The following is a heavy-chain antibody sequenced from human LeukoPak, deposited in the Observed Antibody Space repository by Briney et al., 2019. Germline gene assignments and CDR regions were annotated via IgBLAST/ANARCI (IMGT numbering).Heavy chain of an antibody. CDR1: GFTFSDYY. J-gene: IGHJ4*02. V-gene: IGHV3-11*04. CDR2: ISSGGRTI. CDR3: ANSPNDTSGYYYVVPFFY. D-gene: IGHD3-22*01. Sequence: GGSLSLSCAAPGFTFSDYYMSWIRQAPGKGLEWVSYISSGGRTIYYADSVKGRFTMSRDNAKNSLYLQMNSLRAEDTAVYYCANSPNDTSGYYYVVPFFYWGRGTLVTVSS.